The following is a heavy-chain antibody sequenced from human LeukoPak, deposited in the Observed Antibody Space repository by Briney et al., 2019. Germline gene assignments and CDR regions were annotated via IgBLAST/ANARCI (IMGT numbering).Heavy chain of an antibody. J-gene: IGHJ4*02. V-gene: IGHV1-2*02. Sequence: GASVKVSCKASGYTFTGYYMHWVRQAPGQGLEWMGWINPNSGGTNYAQKFQGRVTMTGDTSISTAYMELSRLRSDDTAVYYCARDLHDSSGYYSLNYLDYWGQGTLVTVSS. CDR1: GYTFTGYY. CDR3: ARDLHDSSGYYSLNYLDY. D-gene: IGHD3-22*01. CDR2: INPNSGGT.